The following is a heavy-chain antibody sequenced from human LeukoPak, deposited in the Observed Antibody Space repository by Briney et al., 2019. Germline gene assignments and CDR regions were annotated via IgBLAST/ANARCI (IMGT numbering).Heavy chain of an antibody. CDR1: GGTFSSYA. CDR3: ARVAIAARNPLGFYYYYYYYMDV. J-gene: IGHJ6*03. D-gene: IGHD6-6*01. V-gene: IGHV1-69*06. Sequence: ASVKVSCKASGGTFSSYAISWVRQAPGQGLEWMGGIIPIFGTANYAQKFQGRVTITADKSTSTAYMELSSLRSEDTAVYYCARVAIAARNPLGFYYYYYYYMDVWGKGTTVTVSS. CDR2: IIPIFGTA.